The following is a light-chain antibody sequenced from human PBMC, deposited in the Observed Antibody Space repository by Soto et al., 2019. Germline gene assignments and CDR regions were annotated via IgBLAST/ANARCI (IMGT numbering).Light chain of an antibody. V-gene: IGKV3-20*01. CDR2: GAS. J-gene: IGKJ2*01. CDR3: QRYGSSPPHT. CDR1: QSVSSSY. Sequence: EIVLTQSPGTLSLSPGERATLSCRASQSVSSSYLAWYQHKPGQAPRLLIYGASSRATGIPERFSGSGSGTDFTLTISRLEPEDFAVYYCQRYGSSPPHTFGQGTKLEIK.